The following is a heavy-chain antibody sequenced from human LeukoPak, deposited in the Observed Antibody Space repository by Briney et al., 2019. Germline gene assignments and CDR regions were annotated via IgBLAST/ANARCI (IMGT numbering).Heavy chain of an antibody. D-gene: IGHD3-22*01. V-gene: IGHV4-4*07. CDR1: GGSISSYY. J-gene: IGHJ4*02. Sequence: SETLSLTCTVSGGSISSYYWSWIRQPAGKGLEWIGRIYTSGSTNYNPSLKSRVTMSVDTSRNQFSLKLSSVTAADTAVYYCAREFRMNRAYYYDSSGYIFDYWGQGTLVTVSS. CDR3: AREFRMNRAYYYDSSGYIFDY. CDR2: IYTSGST.